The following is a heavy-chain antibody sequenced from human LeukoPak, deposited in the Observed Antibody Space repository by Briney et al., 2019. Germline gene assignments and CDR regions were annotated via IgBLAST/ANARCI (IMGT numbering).Heavy chain of an antibody. CDR3: ARSLGYCSSTSCYSWFDP. J-gene: IGHJ5*02. CDR2: INHSGST. V-gene: IGHV4-34*01. Sequence: PSETLTLTCAVYGGSFSGYYWSWIRQPPGKGLEWIGEINHSGSTNYNPSLKSRVTISVDTSKNQFSLKLSSVTAADTAVYYCARSLGYCSSTSCYSWFDPWGQGTLVTVSS. D-gene: IGHD2-2*02. CDR1: GGSFSGYY.